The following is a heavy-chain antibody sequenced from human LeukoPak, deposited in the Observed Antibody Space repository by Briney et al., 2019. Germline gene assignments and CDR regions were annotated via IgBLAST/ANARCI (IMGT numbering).Heavy chain of an antibody. CDR2: ISSSSSTI. D-gene: IGHD6-19*01. Sequence: PGGSLRLSCAASGFTFSSYSMNWVRQAPGKGLEWVSYISSSSSTIYYADSVKGRFTISRDNAKNSLYLQMNSLRAEDTAVYYCASVNSSGPDRSFYWGQGTLVTVSS. V-gene: IGHV3-48*01. CDR1: GFTFSSYS. CDR3: ASVNSSGPDRSFY. J-gene: IGHJ4*02.